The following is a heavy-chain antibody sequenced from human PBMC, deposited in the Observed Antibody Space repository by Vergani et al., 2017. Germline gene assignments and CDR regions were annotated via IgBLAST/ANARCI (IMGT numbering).Heavy chain of an antibody. CDR3: TTLGRGYSSGWYLGY. CDR2: IKSKTDGGKT. Sequence: EVQLVESGGGLVKPGGSLRLPCAASGFTFSNAWMSWVRQAPGKGLEWVGRIKSKTDGGKTDYAAPVKGRFTISRDDSKNTLNLQMNSLKTEDTAVYYCTTLGRGYSSGWYLGYWGQGTLVTVSS. V-gene: IGHV3-15*01. CDR1: GFTFSNAW. J-gene: IGHJ4*02. D-gene: IGHD6-19*01.